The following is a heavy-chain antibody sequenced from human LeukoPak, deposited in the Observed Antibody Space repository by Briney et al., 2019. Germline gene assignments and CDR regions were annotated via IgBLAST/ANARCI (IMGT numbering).Heavy chain of an antibody. V-gene: IGHV7-4-1*02. J-gene: IGHJ5*02. CDR3: ARASLTVNPKTWFDP. D-gene: IGHD4-11*01. CDR2: INTNTGNP. CDR1: GYTFTGYA. Sequence: ASVKVSCKASGYTFTGYAMNWVRQAPGQGLEWMGWINTNTGNPTYAQGFTGRFVFSLDTSVSTAYLQISSLKAEDTAVYYCARASLTVNPKTWFDPWGQGTLVIVSS.